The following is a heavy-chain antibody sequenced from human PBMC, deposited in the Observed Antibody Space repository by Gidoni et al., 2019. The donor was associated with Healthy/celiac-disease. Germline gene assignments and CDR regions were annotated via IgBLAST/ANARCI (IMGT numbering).Heavy chain of an antibody. V-gene: IGHV3-23*01. CDR2: ISGSGGST. CDR1: GVTFSSYA. J-gene: IGHJ6*03. CDR3: AKAGAEPRGYSYGPRQLYYYYYYMDV. Sequence: EVQLLESGGGLVQPGGSLRLSCAASGVTFSSYAMSWVRQAPGQGLEWVTGISGSGGSTYYGDSGKGRFTISRDNSKNTLYLQMNSLRAEDTAVYYCAKAGAEPRGYSYGPRQLYYYYYYMDVWGKGTTVTVSS. D-gene: IGHD5-18*01.